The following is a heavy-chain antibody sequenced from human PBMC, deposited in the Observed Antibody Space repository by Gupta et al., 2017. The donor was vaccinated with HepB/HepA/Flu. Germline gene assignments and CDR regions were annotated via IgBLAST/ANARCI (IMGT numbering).Heavy chain of an antibody. Sequence: EVQLLESGGGLVQHGGSLRLSCASSGFTFSRYAMSWVRTAPGKGLEWVSAISGSGGSTYYADSVKGRFTISRDNSKNTLYLQMNSLRAEDTAVYYCAKDLKPAWTAAGTLFDYWGQGTLVTVSS. CDR2: ISGSGGST. J-gene: IGHJ4*02. D-gene: IGHD6-13*01. CDR1: GFTFSRYA. V-gene: IGHV3-23*01. CDR3: AKDLKPAWTAAGTLFDY.